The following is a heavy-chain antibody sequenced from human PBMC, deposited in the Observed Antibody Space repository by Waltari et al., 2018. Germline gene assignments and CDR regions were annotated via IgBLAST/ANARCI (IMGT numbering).Heavy chain of an antibody. CDR1: GFTFSETG. D-gene: IGHD3-22*01. CDR3: VRDPYHDPSGYPGY. CDR2: INSGSTTI. J-gene: IGHJ4*02. Sequence: EVQLVESGGGLVQPGGSLRLACAARGFTFSETGMNWVRQAPGKGPEWISYINSGSTTISYADSVRGRFTISRDNAKSFLYLDLFSLRAEDTAVYYCVRDPYHDPSGYPGYWGQGTLVTVSS. V-gene: IGHV3-48*01.